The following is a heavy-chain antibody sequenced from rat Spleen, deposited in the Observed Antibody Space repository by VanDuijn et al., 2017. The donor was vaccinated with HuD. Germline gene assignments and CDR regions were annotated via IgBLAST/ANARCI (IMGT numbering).Heavy chain of an antibody. J-gene: IGHJ4*01. D-gene: IGHD1-6*01. CDR2: ISYDGGHT. V-gene: IGHV5-20*01. CDR1: GFTFSHYY. CDR3: TRAMYTTDYYFAKGYYVMDA. Sequence: EVQLVESGGGAVQPGRSMKLTCAASGFTFSHYYMAWVRQAPTKGLEWVASISYDGGHTYYRDSVKGRFTISRDNAKSSLYLQMDSLRSEDTSTYYCTRAMYTTDYYFAKGYYVMDAWGQGASVTVSS.